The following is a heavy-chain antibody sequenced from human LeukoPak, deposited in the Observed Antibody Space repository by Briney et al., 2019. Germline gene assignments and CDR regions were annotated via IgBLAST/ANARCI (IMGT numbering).Heavy chain of an antibody. CDR2: INHSGST. Sequence: SETLSLTCAVYGGSFSGYYWSWIRQPPGKGLEWIGEINHSGSTNYNPSLKSRVTISVDTSKNQFSLKLSSVTAADTAVYYCARINWGSAFDYWGQGTLVTVSS. CDR3: ARINWGSAFDY. D-gene: IGHD7-27*01. J-gene: IGHJ4*02. CDR1: GGSFSGYY. V-gene: IGHV4-34*01.